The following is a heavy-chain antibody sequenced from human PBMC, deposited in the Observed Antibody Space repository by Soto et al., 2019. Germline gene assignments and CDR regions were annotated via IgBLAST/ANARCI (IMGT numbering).Heavy chain of an antibody. CDR1: GFTVSNNY. CDR3: ARNGWGMAAVGM. Sequence: EVQLVESGGGLVQPGGSLRLSCAASGFTVSNNYMIWFRLPPGKGLEWGSLIYSGGTTYYADSVKGRFTISRDNSKNTLSLQTNSLRVEDPAVYYCARNGWGMAAVGMWGPGTLVTVSS. D-gene: IGHD6-19*01. J-gene: IGHJ4*02. V-gene: IGHV3-53*01. CDR2: IYSGGTT.